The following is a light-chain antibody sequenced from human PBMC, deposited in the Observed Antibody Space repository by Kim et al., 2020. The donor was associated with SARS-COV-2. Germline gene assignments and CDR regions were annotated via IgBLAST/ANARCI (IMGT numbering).Light chain of an antibody. CDR2: QNI. V-gene: IGLV3-1*01. CDR1: RLGAKY. J-gene: IGLJ2*01. Sequence: SVSPRQTARITWSVDRLGAKYVCWYQQKPAQSPVLVIYQNIKRPSGIPERFSGSSFGNTATLTISGTKAMDEADYYCQVWDGRTVLFGGGTQLTVL. CDR3: QVWDGRTVL.